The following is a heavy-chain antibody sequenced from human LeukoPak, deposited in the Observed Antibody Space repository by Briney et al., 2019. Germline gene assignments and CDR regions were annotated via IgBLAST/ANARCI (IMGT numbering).Heavy chain of an antibody. CDR2: IFYSGST. D-gene: IGHD1-26*01. Sequence: NPSETLSLTCTVSDGSISGYYWSWIRQPPGKGLEWIGYIFYSGSTNYNPSLKSRVTISVDTSKNQFSLKLSSVTAADTAVYYCARGEWDLLFDYWGQGTLVTVSS. J-gene: IGHJ4*02. CDR1: DGSISGYY. V-gene: IGHV4-59*01. CDR3: ARGEWDLLFDY.